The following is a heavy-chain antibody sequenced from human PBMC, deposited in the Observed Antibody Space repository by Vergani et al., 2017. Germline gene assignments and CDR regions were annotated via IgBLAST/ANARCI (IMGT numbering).Heavy chain of an antibody. CDR3: ASLDIAAAGYYYGMDV. CDR1: GYTFTGYY. V-gene: IGHV1-2*02. D-gene: IGHD6-13*01. J-gene: IGHJ6*02. Sequence: QVQLVQSGAEVRKPGASVKVSCKASGYTFTGYYMHWVRQAPGQGLEWMGWINPNSGGTNYAQKFQGRVTMTRDTSISTAYMELSRLRSDDTAVYYCASLDIAAAGYYYGMDVWGQGTTVTVSS. CDR2: INPNSGGT.